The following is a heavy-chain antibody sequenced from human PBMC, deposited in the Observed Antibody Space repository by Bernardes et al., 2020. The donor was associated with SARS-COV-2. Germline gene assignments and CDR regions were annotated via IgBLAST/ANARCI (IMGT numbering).Heavy chain of an antibody. Sequence: SETLSLTCTVSGASISTGGYYWSWIRQHPGEGLEWIGYISYSGSTYYNPSLKSRVTISVDTSKNQFSLNLRSVTAADTAVYYCARDFGSGRQHYYGMDVWGQGTTVTVSS. J-gene: IGHJ6*02. CDR1: GASISTGGYY. CDR2: ISYSGST. V-gene: IGHV4-31*03. CDR3: ARDFGSGRQHYYGMDV. D-gene: IGHD3-10*01.